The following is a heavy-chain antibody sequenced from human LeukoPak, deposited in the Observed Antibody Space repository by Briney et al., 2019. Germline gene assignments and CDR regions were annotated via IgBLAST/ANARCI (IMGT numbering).Heavy chain of an antibody. CDR1: GFSFSSYW. V-gene: IGHV3-7*01. J-gene: IGHJ4*02. CDR3: AREFAGYFDY. Sequence: PGGSLRLSCAASGFSFSSYWMCWVRQAPGKGLEWVANIKQDGSEKYYVDSVRGRFTISRDNAKNSLYLQMNSLRAEDTAVYHCAREFAGYFDYWGQGTLVTVSS. CDR2: IKQDGSEK.